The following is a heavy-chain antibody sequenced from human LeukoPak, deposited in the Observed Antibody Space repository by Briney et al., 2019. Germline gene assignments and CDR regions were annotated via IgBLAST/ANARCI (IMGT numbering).Heavy chain of an antibody. D-gene: IGHD5-18*01. CDR2: IRFDGIEK. CDR1: GFSFSYFG. V-gene: IGHV3-30*02. CDR3: ARTRGNTAMVTRLGY. J-gene: IGHJ4*02. Sequence: GGSLRLSCAASGFSFSYFGMHWVRQTPGKGLQWVAFIRFDGIEKYYADSVKGRFSISRDDSKNTLYLQMNSLRAEDTAVYYCARTRGNTAMVTRLGYWGQGTLVTVSS.